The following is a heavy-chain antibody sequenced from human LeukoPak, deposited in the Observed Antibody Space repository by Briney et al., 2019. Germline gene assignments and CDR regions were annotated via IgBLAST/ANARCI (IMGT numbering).Heavy chain of an antibody. CDR1: GFTFSDYY. Sequence: GGSLRLSCAASGFTFSDYYMSWIRQAPGKGLEWVSYISSSSSTIYYADSVKGRFTISRDNAKNSLYLQMNSLRAEDTAVYYCARDCPTRNYDILTGYSGGIDYWGQGTLVTVSS. D-gene: IGHD3-9*01. CDR3: ARDCPTRNYDILTGYSGGIDY. V-gene: IGHV3-11*01. CDR2: ISSSSSTI. J-gene: IGHJ4*01.